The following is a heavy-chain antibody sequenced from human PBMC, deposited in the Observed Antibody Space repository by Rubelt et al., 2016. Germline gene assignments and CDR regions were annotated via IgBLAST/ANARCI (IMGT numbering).Heavy chain of an antibody. CDR1: GGSITTDY. D-gene: IGHD1-7*01. CDR3: ARLGWNYSPFDN. V-gene: IGHV4-59*08. CDR2: IYNTENDNPRYRGTT. Sequence: QVHLQESGPQLVKPSETLSLTCSVSGGSITTDYWSWIRQPPGRGLEWIGYIYNTENDNPRYRGTTDYTPSLLGPVSISGATSKKQVPRTPKPVTAADTAVYYCARLGWNYSPFDNWGQGNLVTVSS. J-gene: IGHJ4*02.